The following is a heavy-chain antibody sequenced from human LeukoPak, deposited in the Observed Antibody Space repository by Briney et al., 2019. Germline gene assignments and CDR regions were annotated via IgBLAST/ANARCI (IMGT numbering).Heavy chain of an antibody. CDR3: AREGSTVVTPRFGY. CDR1: GYTFTGYY. Sequence: ASVKVSCKASGYTFTGYYMHWVRQAPGQGLEWMGWISAYNGNTNYAQKLQGRVTMTTDTSTSTAYMELRSLRSDDTAVYYCAREGSTVVTPRFGYWGQGTLVTVSS. D-gene: IGHD4-23*01. V-gene: IGHV1-18*04. CDR2: ISAYNGNT. J-gene: IGHJ4*02.